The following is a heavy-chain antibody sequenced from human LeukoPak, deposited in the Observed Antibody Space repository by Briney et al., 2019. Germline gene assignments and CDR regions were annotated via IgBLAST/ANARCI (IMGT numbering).Heavy chain of an antibody. CDR1: GFNFSGSS. CDR2: ISSSSSYI. D-gene: IGHD5-18*01. J-gene: IGHJ4*02. Sequence: GGSLRLSCAASGFNFSGSSMNWVRQAPGKGLEWVSSISSSSSYIYYPNSLKGRFTISRDNAKNSLYLQMNSLRAEDTAVYYCARGKYNYGYILDYWGQGTLVTVSS. V-gene: IGHV3-21*01. CDR3: ARGKYNYGYILDY.